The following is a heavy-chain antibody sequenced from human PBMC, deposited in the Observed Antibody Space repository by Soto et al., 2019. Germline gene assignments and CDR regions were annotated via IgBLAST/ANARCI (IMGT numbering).Heavy chain of an antibody. V-gene: IGHV3-49*03. CDR3: ARGRYCSSTSCYGSR. CDR1: GFTFGDYA. CDR2: IRTKPYGGTT. D-gene: IGHD2-2*01. Sequence: LRLSCTTFGFTFGDYAMSWFRQAPGKGLEWVGFIRTKPYGGTTEYAASVKGRFTISRDDSKSTAYLQMNSLKTEDTAIYYWARGRYCSSTSCYGSRWGQGTMVTVSS. J-gene: IGHJ3*01.